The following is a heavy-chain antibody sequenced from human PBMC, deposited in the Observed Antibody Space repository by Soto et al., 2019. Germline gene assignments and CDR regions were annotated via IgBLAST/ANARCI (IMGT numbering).Heavy chain of an antibody. Sequence: QVQLQESGPGLVKPSQTLSLTCTVIGGSIRSPNYYWSWIRQHPEKGLEWIGNIYYNGSTNYTPSLKSRAVISLDTSKNQFSLKLNSVTAADTAVYYCARDAPLWFGELSHWGQGTLVTVSS. D-gene: IGHD3-10*01. CDR3: ARDAPLWFGELSH. J-gene: IGHJ4*02. V-gene: IGHV4-31*03. CDR1: GGSIRSPNYY. CDR2: IYYNGST.